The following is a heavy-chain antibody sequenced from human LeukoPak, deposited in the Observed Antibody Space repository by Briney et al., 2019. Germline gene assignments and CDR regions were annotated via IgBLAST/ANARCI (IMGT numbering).Heavy chain of an antibody. D-gene: IGHD2-15*01. CDR2: IYSSGST. J-gene: IGHJ3*02. CDR1: GGSISSYY. V-gene: IGHV4-59*08. Sequence: SETLSLTCTVSGGSISSYYWSWIRQSPGKGLEWIGYIYSSGSTKYNPSLSGRVTLSVDTSKNHFSLRLSPVTATDTAVYYCARHFRTGGRSTDAFDIWGQGTMVTVSS. CDR3: ARHFRTGGRSTDAFDI.